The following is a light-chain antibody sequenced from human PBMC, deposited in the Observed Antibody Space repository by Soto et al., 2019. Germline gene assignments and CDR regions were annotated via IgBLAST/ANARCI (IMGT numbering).Light chain of an antibody. CDR3: MQGTHFPYT. J-gene: IGKJ2*01. Sequence: EIVMTQTPVFLSVTLGQSASISCWSSQSLVHRDGRTYLNWLHQRPGQPPRLLLHTVSDRFSGVPDRFTGSGTGTDFTLRISRVEADDVGVYYCMQGTHFPYTFGQGTRLEIK. CDR1: QSLVHRDGRTY. V-gene: IGKV2-24*01. CDR2: TVS.